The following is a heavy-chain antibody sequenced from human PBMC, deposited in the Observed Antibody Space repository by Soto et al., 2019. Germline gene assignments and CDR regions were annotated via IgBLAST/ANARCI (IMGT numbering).Heavy chain of an antibody. D-gene: IGHD3-22*01. CDR2: ISGSGGST. J-gene: IGHJ4*02. CDR3: AKSRAEYYYDSSGYGRGY. CDR1: GFTFSSYA. Sequence: EVQLLESGGGLVQPGGSLRLSCAASGFTFSSYAMSWVRQAPGKGLEWVSAISGSGGSTYYADSVKGRFTISRDNAKNTLYLQMNSQRAEDTAVDYCAKSRAEYYYDSSGYGRGYWGQGTLVTVSS. V-gene: IGHV3-23*01.